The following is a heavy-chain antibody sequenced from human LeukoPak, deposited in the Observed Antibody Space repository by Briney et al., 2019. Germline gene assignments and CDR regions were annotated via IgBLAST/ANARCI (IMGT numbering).Heavy chain of an antibody. Sequence: GGSLRLSCEGSGFSVSTKYMNWVRQAPGKGLEWVSILYSGSSTYYTDSVKGRFTVSGDDSKNTLYLHMNSLGVEDTAVYYCARVGDHYHWYLDVWGRGTLVTVSS. V-gene: IGHV3-53*01. CDR3: ARVGDHYHWYLDV. J-gene: IGHJ2*01. CDR2: LYSGSST. CDR1: GFSVSTKY. D-gene: IGHD3-10*01.